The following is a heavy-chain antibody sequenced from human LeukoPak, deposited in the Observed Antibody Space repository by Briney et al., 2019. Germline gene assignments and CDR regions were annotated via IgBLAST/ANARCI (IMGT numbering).Heavy chain of an antibody. CDR1: GGSISSGGYY. CDR3: ARRYCSSTSCYIDSNFDY. CDR2: IYYSGST. D-gene: IGHD2-2*02. J-gene: IGHJ4*02. Sequence: SETLSLTCTVSGGSISSGGYYWSRIRQHPGKGLEWIGYIYYSGSTYYNPFLKSRVTISVDTSKNQFSLKLSSVTAADTAVYYCARRYCSSTSCYIDSNFDYWGQGTLVTVSS. V-gene: IGHV4-31*03.